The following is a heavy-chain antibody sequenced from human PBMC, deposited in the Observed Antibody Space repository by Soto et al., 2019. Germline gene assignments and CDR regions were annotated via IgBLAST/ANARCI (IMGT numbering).Heavy chain of an antibody. CDR2: INHSGST. CDR1: GGSFSGYY. CDR3: ARGEGVDIVATIWLDY. V-gene: IGHV4-34*01. D-gene: IGHD5-12*01. Sequence: QVQLQQWGAGLLKPSETLSLPCAVYGGSFSGYYWSWIRQPPGKGLEWIGEINHSGSTNYNPSLKRRVTISVDTSKNQFSLKLSAVTAADTVVYYCARGEGVDIVATIWLDYWGQGTLVTVSS. J-gene: IGHJ4*02.